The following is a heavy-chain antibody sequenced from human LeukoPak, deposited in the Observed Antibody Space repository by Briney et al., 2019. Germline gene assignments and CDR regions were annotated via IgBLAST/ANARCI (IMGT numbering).Heavy chain of an antibody. J-gene: IGHJ4*02. Sequence: GGSLRLSCAASGFTFSTYAMHWVRQAPGKGLEYVSAISSDGDSTYYANSVKGRFTISRDNSKNTLYLQMGSLRAEDMAVYYCARSEQQDFGDYEFDYCGQGTLVTVSS. CDR2: ISSDGDST. CDR1: GFTFSTYA. CDR3: ARSEQQDFGDYEFDY. V-gene: IGHV3-64*01. D-gene: IGHD4-17*01.